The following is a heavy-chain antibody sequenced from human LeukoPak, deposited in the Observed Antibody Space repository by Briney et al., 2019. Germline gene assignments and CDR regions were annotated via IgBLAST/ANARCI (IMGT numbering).Heavy chain of an antibody. J-gene: IGHJ6*02. Sequence: SVKVSCTASGGTFSSYAISWERQAPGQGLEWMGGIIPIFGTANYAQKFQGRVTITADESTSTAYMELSSLRSEDTAVYYCAREIRYQLRYPPRSHYYYGMDVWGQGTTVTVSS. CDR2: IIPIFGTA. D-gene: IGHD2-2*01. V-gene: IGHV1-69*13. CDR3: AREIRYQLRYPPRSHYYYGMDV. CDR1: GGTFSSYA.